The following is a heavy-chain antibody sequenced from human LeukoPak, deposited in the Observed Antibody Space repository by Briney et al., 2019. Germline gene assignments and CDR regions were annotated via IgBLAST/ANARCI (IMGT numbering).Heavy chain of an antibody. D-gene: IGHD7-27*01. CDR2: IYYSGST. V-gene: IGHV4-59*01. CDR3: ARHPGEYDAFDI. J-gene: IGHJ3*02. CDR1: GGSISDKY. Sequence: SETLSLTCTVSGGSISDKYWSWMRQPPGKGLEWIGYIYYSGSTNYNTSLKSRVTISVDTSMNQFSLKLSSVTAADTAVYYCARHPGEYDAFDIWGQGTMVTVSS.